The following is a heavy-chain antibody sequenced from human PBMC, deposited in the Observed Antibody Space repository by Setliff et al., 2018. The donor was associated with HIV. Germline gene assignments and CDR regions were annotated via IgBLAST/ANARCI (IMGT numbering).Heavy chain of an antibody. Sequence: ASVKVSCKASGGTFSGYAINWVRQAPGQGLEWMGGIIPILGIANYAQKFQGRVTITADKSTSTAYMELSSLRSEDTAVYYCVRDREYYYDNSGSPSFDYWGQGTLVTVSS. CDR1: GGTFSGYA. V-gene: IGHV1-69*10. D-gene: IGHD3-22*01. J-gene: IGHJ4*02. CDR2: IIPILGIA. CDR3: VRDREYYYDNSGSPSFDY.